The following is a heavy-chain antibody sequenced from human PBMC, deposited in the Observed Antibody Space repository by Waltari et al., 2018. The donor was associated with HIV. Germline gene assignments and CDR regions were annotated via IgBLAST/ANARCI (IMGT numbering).Heavy chain of an antibody. Sequence: QVQLVQSGAEVKKPGASVKVSCKDSGYTFTDYYIHWVRRAPGQGLEWMGWNNLKTGGTNYAQTFQGRVSMTRASSINTAFMELYRLRFDDTAIYYCARDGDVGSTDYWGQGTLVTVSS. V-gene: IGHV1-2*02. CDR1: GYTFTDYY. D-gene: IGHD1-26*01. CDR2: NNLKTGGT. J-gene: IGHJ4*02. CDR3: ARDGDVGSTDY.